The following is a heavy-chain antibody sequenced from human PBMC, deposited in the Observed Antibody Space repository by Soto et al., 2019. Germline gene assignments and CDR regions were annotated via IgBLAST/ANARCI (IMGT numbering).Heavy chain of an antibody. Sequence: QVQLVQSGAEVKKPGSSVKVSCKASGGTFSSYTISWVRQAPGQGLGWMGRIIPILGIANYAQKFQGRVTITADKSTSTAYMELSSLRSEDTAVYYCASTMVRGVISGYYYMDVWGKGTTVTVSS. D-gene: IGHD3-10*01. CDR2: IIPILGIA. CDR1: GGTFSSYT. CDR3: ASTMVRGVISGYYYMDV. J-gene: IGHJ6*03. V-gene: IGHV1-69*02.